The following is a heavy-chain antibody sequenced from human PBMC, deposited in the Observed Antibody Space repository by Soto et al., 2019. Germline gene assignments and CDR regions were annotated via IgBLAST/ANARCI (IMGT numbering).Heavy chain of an antibody. CDR3: ARGRTYGRYYYYMDV. J-gene: IGHJ6*03. Sequence: PSETLSLTCAVYGGSFSGYYWSWIRQPPGKGLEWIGEINHSGSTNYNPSLKSRVTISVDTSKNQFSLKLSSVTAADTAVYYCARGRTYGRYYYYMDVWGKGTTVTVSS. CDR2: INHSGST. CDR1: GGSFSGYY. V-gene: IGHV4-34*01. D-gene: IGHD2-21*01.